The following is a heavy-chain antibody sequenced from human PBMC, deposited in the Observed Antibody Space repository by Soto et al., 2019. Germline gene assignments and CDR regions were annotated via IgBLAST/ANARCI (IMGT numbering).Heavy chain of an antibody. Sequence: QVQLVESGGGVVQPGRSLRLSCAASGFTFSSYGMHWVRQAPGKGLEWVAVISYDGSNKYYADSVKGRFTISRDNSKNTRYLQMNSLRAEDTAVYYCAKGYFGGSYYCDYWGQGTLVTVSS. CDR2: ISYDGSNK. J-gene: IGHJ4*02. CDR1: GFTFSSYG. CDR3: AKGYFGGSYYCDY. D-gene: IGHD1-26*01. V-gene: IGHV3-30*18.